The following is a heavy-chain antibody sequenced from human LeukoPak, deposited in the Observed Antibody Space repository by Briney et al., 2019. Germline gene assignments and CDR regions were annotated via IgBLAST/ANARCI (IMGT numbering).Heavy chain of an antibody. CDR2: ISSSGTTI. V-gene: IGHV3-11*01. D-gene: IGHD2-8*01. Sequence: PGGSLRLSCAASGFTFSDYYMSWIRQAPGKGLEWVSYISSSGTTISYTDSVKGRFTISRDNAKNSLYLQMNSLRAEDTAVYYCARDLGYCTNGVCHTRFDYWGQGTLVAVSS. CDR1: GFTFSDYY. CDR3: ARDLGYCTNGVCHTRFDY. J-gene: IGHJ4*02.